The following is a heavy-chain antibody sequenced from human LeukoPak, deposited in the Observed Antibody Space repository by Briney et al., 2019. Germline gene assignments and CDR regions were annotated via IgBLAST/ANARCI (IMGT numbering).Heavy chain of an antibody. CDR1: GFTFSSYG. Sequence: GGTLRLSCAASGFTFSSYGMSWVRQAPGKGLEWVSAISGSGGSTYYADSVKGRFTISRDNSKNTLYLQMNSLRAEDTAVYYCAKDLNDRGLWFGEQNLPLDYWGQGTLVTVSS. J-gene: IGHJ4*02. D-gene: IGHD3-10*01. CDR2: ISGSGGST. V-gene: IGHV3-23*01. CDR3: AKDLNDRGLWFGEQNLPLDY.